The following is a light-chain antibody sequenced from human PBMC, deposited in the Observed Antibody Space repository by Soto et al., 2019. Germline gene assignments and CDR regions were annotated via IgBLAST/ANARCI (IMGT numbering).Light chain of an antibody. V-gene: IGLV2-14*03. Sequence: QSALTQPASVSGSPGQSITISCTGTSSDVGSSNYVSWYQHHPGKAPQLIIFDVSDRPSGVSHRFSGPKSGNTASLIISGLLAEDEAYYYCSSYTRGNSWVFGGGTQLTVL. J-gene: IGLJ3*02. CDR2: DVS. CDR3: SSYTRGNSWV. CDR1: SSDVGSSNY.